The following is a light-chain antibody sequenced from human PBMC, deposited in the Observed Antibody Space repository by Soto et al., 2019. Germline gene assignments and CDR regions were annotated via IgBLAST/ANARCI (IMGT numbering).Light chain of an antibody. CDR1: QSVSSSY. CDR2: GAS. V-gene: IGKV3-15*01. Sequence: ETVLTQSPGTLCLSPGARATLSCRASQSVSSSYLAWYQQKPGQAPRLLIYGASTRAPGFPARFSGSGSGTDFTLSIRSLQSEDFAVYYCQQYNNWPWMFGQGTKVDIK. CDR3: QQYNNWPWM. J-gene: IGKJ1*01.